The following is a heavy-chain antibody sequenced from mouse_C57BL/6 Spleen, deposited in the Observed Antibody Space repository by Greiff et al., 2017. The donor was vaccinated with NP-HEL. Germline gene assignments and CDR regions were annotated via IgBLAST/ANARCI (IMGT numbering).Heavy chain of an antibody. V-gene: IGHV5-17*01. CDR3: ARSAYYSNLYYFDD. CDR1: GFTFSDYG. CDR2: ISSGSSTI. Sequence: EVKLVESGGGLVKPGGSLKLSCAASGFTFSDYGMHWVRQAPEKGLEWVAYISSGSSTIYYADTVKGRFTISRDNAKNTLFLQMTSLRSEDTAMDYCARSAYYSNLYYFDDWGQGTTLTVSS. J-gene: IGHJ2*01. D-gene: IGHD2-5*01.